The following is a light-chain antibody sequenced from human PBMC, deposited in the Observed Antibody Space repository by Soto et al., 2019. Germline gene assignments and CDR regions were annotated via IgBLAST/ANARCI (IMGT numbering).Light chain of an antibody. J-gene: IGKJ5*01. CDR2: DAS. CDR3: QRYAYSPIP. CDR1: QSIATSY. Sequence: EVVLTQSPGTLSLSLGERATLSCRASQSIATSYLAWYQQKPGQAPRLLIYDASTRATGIPDRFSSSGSGTDFTLTISRLEPEDFEVFYCQRYAYSPIPFGQGTRLEI. V-gene: IGKV3-20*01.